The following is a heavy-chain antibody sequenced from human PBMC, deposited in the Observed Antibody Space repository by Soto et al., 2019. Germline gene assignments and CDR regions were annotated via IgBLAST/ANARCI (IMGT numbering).Heavy chain of an antibody. CDR3: VKDGSSGWPYYYGMDV. V-gene: IGHV3-30*18. D-gene: IGHD6-19*01. J-gene: IGHJ6*02. CDR2: ISYDGSNK. Sequence: GGSLRLSCAASGFTFSNYAMNWVRQAPGKGLEWVAVISYDGSNKYYADSVKGRFTISRDKSKNTLYLQMSSLRAEDTAVYYCVKDGSSGWPYYYGMDVWGQGTTVTVSS. CDR1: GFTFSNYA.